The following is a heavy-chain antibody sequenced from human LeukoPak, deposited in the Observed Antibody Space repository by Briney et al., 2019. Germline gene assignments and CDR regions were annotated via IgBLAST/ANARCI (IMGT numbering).Heavy chain of an antibody. V-gene: IGHV5-51*01. J-gene: IGHJ5*02. Sequence: GESLKISCKGSGYIFTSYWIGWVRQMPGKGLEWMGIIYPGDSDTRYSPSFQGQVTISADKSISTAYLQWSSLKASDTAMYYCARRRHYDSSGYFEFDPWGQGTLVTVSS. D-gene: IGHD3-22*01. CDR2: IYPGDSDT. CDR3: ARRRHYDSSGYFEFDP. CDR1: GYIFTSYW.